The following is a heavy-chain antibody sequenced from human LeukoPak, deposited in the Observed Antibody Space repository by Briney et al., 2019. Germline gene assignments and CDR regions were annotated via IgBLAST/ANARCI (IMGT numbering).Heavy chain of an antibody. CDR1: GFTFSNYA. CDR2: ISGSGGRI. V-gene: IGHV3-23*01. CDR3: ASYSSTWGWFDP. D-gene: IGHD6-13*01. J-gene: IGHJ5*02. Sequence: GGSLRLSCAASGFTFSNYAMSWVRQAPGKGLEWVSFISGSGGRIYYADSVKGRFTISRDNSKNTLYLQMNSLRAEDTAVYYCASYSSTWGWFDPWGQGTLVTVSS.